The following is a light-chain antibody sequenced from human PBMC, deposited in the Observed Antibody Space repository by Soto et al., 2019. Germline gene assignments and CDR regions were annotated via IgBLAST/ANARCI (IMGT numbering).Light chain of an antibody. CDR1: QSLLHITGETF. CDR3: MQSTQLPPT. J-gene: IGKJ5*01. Sequence: VMTQSPLSLPVTPGQPAPISCKSSQSLLHITGETFLFWYLQKPGQSPQLLIYEVSTRVSGVPDRFSGSGSGTDFTLEISRVETDDVGIYYCMQSTQLPPTFGQGTRLEIK. V-gene: IGKV2D-29*02. CDR2: EVS.